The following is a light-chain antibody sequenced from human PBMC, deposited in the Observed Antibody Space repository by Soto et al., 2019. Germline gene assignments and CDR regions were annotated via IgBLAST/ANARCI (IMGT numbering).Light chain of an antibody. CDR1: QRISTY. CDR3: QQHYNTPWT. Sequence: DIQLTQAPSSLSASVGDRITITCRASQRISTYLNWYQQKPGKAPELVIYTASSLESGVPSRFSGSGSGTDFTLTISSIQPEDLATYYCQQHYNTPWTFGQGTKVEIK. J-gene: IGKJ1*01. V-gene: IGKV1-39*01. CDR2: TAS.